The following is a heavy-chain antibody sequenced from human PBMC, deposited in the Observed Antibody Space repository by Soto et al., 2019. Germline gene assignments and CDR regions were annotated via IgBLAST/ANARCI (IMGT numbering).Heavy chain of an antibody. Sequence: GTLRLSCAASWFTYTRYSMNCVRHAPGKVLEWVSSISCTTNDIYYGESIKGRFTISRDIAKKSLYPEMNSMRAEDTAVYYCARESEDLTSNFDDWGQGTLVTVSS. V-gene: IGHV3-21*01. CDR1: WFTYTRYS. CDR2: ISCTTNDI. CDR3: ARESEDLTSNFDD. J-gene: IGHJ4*02.